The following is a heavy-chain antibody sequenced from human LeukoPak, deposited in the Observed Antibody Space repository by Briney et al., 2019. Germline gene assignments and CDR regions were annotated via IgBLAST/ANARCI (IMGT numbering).Heavy chain of an antibody. CDR1: GFTFSSYS. D-gene: IGHD6-13*01. CDR2: ISSSSSTI. J-gene: IGHJ3*02. CDR3: ARSSSSWYGHAFDI. V-gene: IGHV3-48*01. Sequence: GGSLRLSCAASGFTFSSYSMNWVRQAPGKGLEWVSYISSSSSTIYYADSVKGRFTISRDNAKNSLYLQMNSLRAEDTAVYYCARSSSSWYGHAFDIWGQGTMVTVSS.